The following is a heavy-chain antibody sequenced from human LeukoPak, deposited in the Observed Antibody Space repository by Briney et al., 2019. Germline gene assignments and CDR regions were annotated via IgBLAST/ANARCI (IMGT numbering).Heavy chain of an antibody. Sequence: SETLSLTCTVSGGSISSGGYYWSWIRQHPGKGLEWIGYIYYSGSTYYNPSLKSRVTISVDTSKNQFSLKLSSVTAADTAVYYCARDNYDYVWGSYRYPYYFDYWGQGTLVTVSS. CDR1: GGSISSGGYY. CDR3: ARDNYDYVWGSYRYPYYFDY. J-gene: IGHJ4*02. CDR2: IYYSGST. D-gene: IGHD3-16*02. V-gene: IGHV4-31*03.